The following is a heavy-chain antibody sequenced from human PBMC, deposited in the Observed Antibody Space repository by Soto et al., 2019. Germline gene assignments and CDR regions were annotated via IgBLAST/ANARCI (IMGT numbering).Heavy chain of an antibody. Sequence: ASVKVSCKASGYTFTIYGISWVRQAPGQGLEWMGWISAYNGNTNYAQKLQGRVTMTTDTSTSTAYMELRSLRSDDTAVYYCARDSGYDDYGDYDLDYYGMDVWGQ. CDR3: ARDSGYDDYGDYDLDYYGMDV. CDR2: ISAYNGNT. D-gene: IGHD4-17*01. J-gene: IGHJ6*02. V-gene: IGHV1-18*01. CDR1: GYTFTIYG.